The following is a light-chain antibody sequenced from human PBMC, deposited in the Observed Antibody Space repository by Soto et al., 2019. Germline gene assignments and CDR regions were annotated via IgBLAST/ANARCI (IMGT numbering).Light chain of an antibody. Sequence: QSALTQPASVSGSPGQSITISCTGTSSDVGGHEFVSWYQQHPGKAPQLIIYEVSDRPSGVSSRFSGSKSGNTASLTISGLQAEDEADYYGSSFTTTTTLYIFGTGTKLTVL. CDR2: EVS. CDR3: SSFTTTTTLYI. CDR1: SSDVGGHEF. J-gene: IGLJ1*01. V-gene: IGLV2-14*01.